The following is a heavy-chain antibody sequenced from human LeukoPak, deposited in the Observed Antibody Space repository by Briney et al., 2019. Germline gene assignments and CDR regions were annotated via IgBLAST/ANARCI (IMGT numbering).Heavy chain of an antibody. Sequence: PSETLSLTCAVYGGSFSGQYWTWIRQPPGKGLEWIGEINHSGNTNYSPSLKSRITISVDASKNQFSLNLTSVSAADTATYYCARGSWSTSGVVISPYYFDYWGQGTLVTVSS. CDR1: GGSFSGQY. CDR2: INHSGNT. D-gene: IGHD3-3*01. J-gene: IGHJ4*02. CDR3: ARGSWSTSGVVISPYYFDY. V-gene: IGHV4-34*01.